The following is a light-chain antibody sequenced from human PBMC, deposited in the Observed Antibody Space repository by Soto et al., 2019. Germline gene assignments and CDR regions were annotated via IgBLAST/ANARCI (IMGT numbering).Light chain of an antibody. Sequence: DIQMTQSPSSVSASVGDRATITCRANQGIGSWLAWYQQKPGKAPKLLIYAASSLQSGVPSRFSGSESGTDFSLTISSLQPEDFATHYCQQAKSFPLTFGGGTKVDIK. CDR1: QGIGSW. CDR2: AAS. V-gene: IGKV1-12*01. J-gene: IGKJ4*01. CDR3: QQAKSFPLT.